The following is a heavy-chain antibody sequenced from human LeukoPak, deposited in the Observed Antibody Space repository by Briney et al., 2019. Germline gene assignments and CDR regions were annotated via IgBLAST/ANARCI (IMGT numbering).Heavy chain of an antibody. V-gene: IGHV4-39*01. Sequence: SETLSLTCTVSGGAVSGGSISTTSYNWGWIRQPPGEGLEWIGSIAYSGTTYYNPSLKSRATVSVDTSKNQLSLKLSSVTAADTAVYYCARLGHYYDSSGSPLWGQGTLVTVSS. CDR1: GGSISTTSYN. CDR2: IAYSGTT. D-gene: IGHD3-22*01. J-gene: IGHJ4*02. CDR3: ARLGHYYDSSGSPL.